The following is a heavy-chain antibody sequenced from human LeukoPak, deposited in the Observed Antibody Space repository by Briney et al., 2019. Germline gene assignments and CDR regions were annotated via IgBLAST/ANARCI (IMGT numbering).Heavy chain of an antibody. CDR1: GFPFICYA. J-gene: IGHJ4*02. CDR3: AKARQGGVTTIDY. CDR2: IRRSGGST. V-gene: IGHV3-23*01. D-gene: IGHD4-17*01. Sequence: GGSLRLSCSASGFPFICYAMSWVRQAPAKGVEWVSSIRRSGGSTYYAHSVKGRFTISRDNSKNTLYLQMNSLRAEDTAVYYCAKARQGGVTTIDYWGQGTLVTVSS.